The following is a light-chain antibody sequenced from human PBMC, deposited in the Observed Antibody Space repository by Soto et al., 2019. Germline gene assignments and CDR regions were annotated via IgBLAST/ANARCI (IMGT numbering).Light chain of an antibody. CDR3: QLYGSSPLT. J-gene: IGKJ4*01. V-gene: IGKV3-20*01. CDR2: GAS. Sequence: EIVLTQSPGTLSSSPGERATLSCRASQSVSSSYLAWYQQKPGQAPRLLIYGASSRATGIPDRFSGSGSGTHFTLTISRLEPEDIAVYYCQLYGSSPLTFGGGTKVEIK. CDR1: QSVSSSY.